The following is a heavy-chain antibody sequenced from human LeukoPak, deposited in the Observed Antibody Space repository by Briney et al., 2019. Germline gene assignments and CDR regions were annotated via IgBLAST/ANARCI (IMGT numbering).Heavy chain of an antibody. J-gene: IGHJ4*02. CDR2: ISGGAGST. V-gene: IGHV3-23*01. CDR1: GFTFSSYA. CDR3: AKVPFYCGGDCYDPYYFDY. D-gene: IGHD2-21*02. Sequence: GGSLRLSCAASGFTFSSYAMSWVRQAPGKGLEWVSAISGGAGSTYYADSVKGRFTISRDNSKNTLSLQMNSLRAEDTAVYYCAKVPFYCGGDCYDPYYFDYWGQGTLVTVSS.